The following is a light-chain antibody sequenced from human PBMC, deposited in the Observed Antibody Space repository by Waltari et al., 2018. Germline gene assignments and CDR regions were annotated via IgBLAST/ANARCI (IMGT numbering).Light chain of an antibody. Sequence: QSALTQPASVSGSPGQSITISCTGTTSDVGGYNYVSWYQQHPGKAPKLMIYEVSHRPSGVSNRFSGSKSDNTASLTISGLQAEDEADYYCSSYTSSITLIFGGGTKLTVL. V-gene: IGLV2-14*01. CDR2: EVS. CDR1: TSDVGGYNY. J-gene: IGLJ2*01. CDR3: SSYTSSITLI.